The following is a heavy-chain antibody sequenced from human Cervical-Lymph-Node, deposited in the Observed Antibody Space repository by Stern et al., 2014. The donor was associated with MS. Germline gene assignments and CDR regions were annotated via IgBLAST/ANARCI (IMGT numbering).Heavy chain of an antibody. D-gene: IGHD3-3*01. CDR3: ARVPLKWDGFDY. CDR1: GGSLSGYY. V-gene: IGHV4-34*01. CDR2: INQSGTT. Sequence: QVQLQQWGAGLLKPSETLSLTCAVYGGSLSGYYWTWIRQPPGKGLEWIGEINQSGTTNYSPSLKSRPILSLDTSKNQLSLALIPVTAADTAIYYCARVPLKWDGFDYWGQGTLVTVSS. J-gene: IGHJ4*02.